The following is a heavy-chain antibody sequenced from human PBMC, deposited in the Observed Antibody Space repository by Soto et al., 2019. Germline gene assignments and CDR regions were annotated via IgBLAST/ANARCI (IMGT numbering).Heavy chain of an antibody. Sequence: WTWIRQPPGERLEWIGYIYYNGNTNYNSSLKSRVTISIDTSKNQFSLKLNSVTAADTAVYFCARLAYTSGLTFDYWGRGTLVTVFS. V-gene: IGHV4-61*07. CDR2: IYYNGNT. D-gene: IGHD5-18*01. CDR3: ARLAYTSGLTFDY. J-gene: IGHJ4*02.